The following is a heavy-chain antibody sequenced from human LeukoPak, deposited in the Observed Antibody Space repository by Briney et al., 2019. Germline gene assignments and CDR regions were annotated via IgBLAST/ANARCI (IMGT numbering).Heavy chain of an antibody. CDR3: ARGSYYYGSGRDYFDY. CDR2: INHSGST. CDR1: GYSISSGYY. D-gene: IGHD3-10*01. J-gene: IGHJ4*02. Sequence: SETLSLTCTVSGYSISSGYYWSWIRQPPGKGLEWIGEINHSGSTNYNPSLKSRVTISVDTSKNQFSLKLSSVTAADTAVYYCARGSYYYGSGRDYFDYWGQGTLVTVSS. V-gene: IGHV4-38-2*02.